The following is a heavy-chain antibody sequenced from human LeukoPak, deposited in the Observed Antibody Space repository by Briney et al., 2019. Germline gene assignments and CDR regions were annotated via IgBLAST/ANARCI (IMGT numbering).Heavy chain of an antibody. CDR2: IYYSGTT. V-gene: IGHV4-59*01. Sequence: PSETLSLTCTVSGGSISSYYWSWIRQPPGKGLEWIGYIYYSGTTNYDPSLKSRVTISIDTSRNQFSLKLSSVTAADTAVYYCASGRPLGFDYWGQGTLVTASS. J-gene: IGHJ4*02. CDR1: GGSISSYY. CDR3: ASGRPLGFDY. D-gene: IGHD1-26*01.